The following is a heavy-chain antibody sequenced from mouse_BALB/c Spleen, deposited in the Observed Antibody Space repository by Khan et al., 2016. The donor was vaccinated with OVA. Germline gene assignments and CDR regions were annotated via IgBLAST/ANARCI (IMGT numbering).Heavy chain of an antibody. V-gene: IGHV5-6*01. J-gene: IGHJ3*01. Sequence: EVELVESGGDLVKPGGSLKLSCAASGFTFRNYGMSWVRQTPDKRLEWVATISSDGTYTYYPDSVKGRFTISRNNAKNTLYLQMSILKSEDTAMYYCTSHLTGSFAYWGQGTLVTVSA. CDR3: TSHLTGSFAY. D-gene: IGHD4-1*01. CDR2: ISSDGTYT. CDR1: GFTFRNYG.